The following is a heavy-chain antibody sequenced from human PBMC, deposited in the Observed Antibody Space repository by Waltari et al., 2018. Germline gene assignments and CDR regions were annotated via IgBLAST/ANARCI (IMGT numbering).Heavy chain of an antibody. CDR2: ISWNSGNM. D-gene: IGHD4-17*01. V-gene: IGHV3-9*01. J-gene: IGHJ4*02. CDR3: AKGQSSTVTTPPAY. Sequence: EVQLVESGGGLVQPGRSLRLSCVASGFTFDDYAMQWVRQAPGKGREWVSGISWNSGNMGYADSVKGRFTISRDNSRNSLYLQMNSLRPEDTALYYCAKGQSSTVTTPPAYWGQGTLVTVSS. CDR1: GFTFDDYA.